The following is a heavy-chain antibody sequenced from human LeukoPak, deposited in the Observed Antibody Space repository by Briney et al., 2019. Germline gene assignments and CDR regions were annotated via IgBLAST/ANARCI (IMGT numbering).Heavy chain of an antibody. CDR1: DGLIRNFY. CDR2: PLYGGRT. CDR3: ARWGHFDTSGYFVVDY. D-gene: IGHD3-22*01. Sequence: SETLSLTCTVSDGLIRNFYWNWFRQHPGKRLEWIEQPLYGGRTDYNPSLESRVTISVDTSKSQFSLKLRSVTTTDTAVYYCARWGHFDTSGYFVVDYWGQGALVTVSS. V-gene: IGHV4-59*01. J-gene: IGHJ4*02.